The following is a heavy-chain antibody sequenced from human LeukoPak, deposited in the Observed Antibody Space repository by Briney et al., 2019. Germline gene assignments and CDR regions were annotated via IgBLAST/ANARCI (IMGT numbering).Heavy chain of an antibody. D-gene: IGHD2-15*01. Sequence: GSLRLSCAASGFTFSSYWMSWIRQPPGKGLEWIGYIYYSGSTNYNPSLKSRVTISVDTSKNQFSLKLSSVTAADTAVYYCARGYGYCSGGSCYRGFDYWGQGTLVTVSS. CDR1: GFTFSSYW. V-gene: IGHV4-59*01. CDR3: ARGYGYCSGGSCYRGFDY. CDR2: IYYSGST. J-gene: IGHJ4*02.